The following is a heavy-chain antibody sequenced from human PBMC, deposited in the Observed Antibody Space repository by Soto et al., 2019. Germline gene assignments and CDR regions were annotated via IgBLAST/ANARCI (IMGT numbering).Heavy chain of an antibody. CDR3: EKDSNNPSLTAGAFDI. CDR1: GFTFDDYA. V-gene: IGHV3-9*01. CDR2: ISWNSGSI. Sequence: EVQLVESGGGLVQPGRSLRLSCAASGFTFDDYAMHWVRKSPGKGLEWVSGISWNSGSIGYADSLKGPFTISKDNAKNSLYLKMNSLRAEDTALYYCEKDSNNPSLTAGAFDIGGQGTMVTVSS. D-gene: IGHD1-20*01. J-gene: IGHJ3*02.